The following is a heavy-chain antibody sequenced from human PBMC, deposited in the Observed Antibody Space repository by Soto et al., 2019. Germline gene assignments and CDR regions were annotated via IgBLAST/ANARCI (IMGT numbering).Heavy chain of an antibody. Sequence: PSETLSVTWTVSGGSISSYYWSWIRQPPGKGLEWIGYIYYSGSTNYNPSLKSRVTISVDTSKNQFSLKLSSVTAADTAVYYCARTQRQLERRGRGYYYYYMDVWGKGTTVTVSS. CDR1: GGSISSYY. CDR3: ARTQRQLERRGRGYYYYYMDV. J-gene: IGHJ6*03. CDR2: IYYSGST. D-gene: IGHD1-1*01. V-gene: IGHV4-59*01.